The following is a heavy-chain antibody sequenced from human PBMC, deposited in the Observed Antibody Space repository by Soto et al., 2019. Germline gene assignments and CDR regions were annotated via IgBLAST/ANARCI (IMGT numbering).Heavy chain of an antibody. Sequence: QERLVQSGAEVRKPGSSVKVSCKVTGGTSTRYAINWVRLAPGQGLEWMGGIVPMFGTSKYAQKFQGRVTITDDTSTNIAYMELRSLRSEDTAVYYCNRGTEYDFWSGYLWGQGTLVSVSS. CDR3: NRGTEYDFWSGYL. CDR1: GGTSTRYA. V-gene: IGHV1-69*06. J-gene: IGHJ4*02. CDR2: IVPMFGTS. D-gene: IGHD3-3*01.